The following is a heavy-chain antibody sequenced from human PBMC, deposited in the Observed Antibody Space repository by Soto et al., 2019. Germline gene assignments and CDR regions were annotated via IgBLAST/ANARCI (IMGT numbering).Heavy chain of an antibody. V-gene: IGHV1-2*04. D-gene: IGHD2-2*01. CDR1: GYTFTGYY. J-gene: IGHJ3*02. Sequence: ASVKVSCKASGYTFTGYYVHWVRQAPGQGLEWMGWINPNSGGANYAQKFQGWVTMTRDTSISTAYMELSRLRSDDTAVYYCARAGAMIAFEIWGQGTMVTVSS. CDR3: ARAGAMIAFEI. CDR2: INPNSGGA.